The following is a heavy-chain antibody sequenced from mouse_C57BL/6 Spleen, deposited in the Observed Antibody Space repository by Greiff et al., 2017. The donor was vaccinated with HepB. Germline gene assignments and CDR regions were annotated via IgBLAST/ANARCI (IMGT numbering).Heavy chain of an antibody. CDR1: GYTFTDYE. CDR2: IDPETGGT. J-gene: IGHJ1*01. D-gene: IGHD4-1*01. V-gene: IGHV1-15*01. CDR3: TSTLDPTHWYFDV. Sequence: VQLQQSGAELVRPGASVTLSCKASGYTFTDYEMHWVKQTPVRGLEWIGAIDPETGGTAYNQKFKGKAILTADKPSSTAYMELRSLTPEDSAVYYCTSTLDPTHWYFDVWGPGTTVTVSS.